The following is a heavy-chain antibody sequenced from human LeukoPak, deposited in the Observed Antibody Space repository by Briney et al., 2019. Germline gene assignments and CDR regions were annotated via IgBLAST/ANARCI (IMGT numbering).Heavy chain of an antibody. CDR2: FDPEDGET. J-gene: IGHJ6*04. D-gene: IGHD1-1*01. V-gene: IGHV1-24*01. Sequence: EASVKVSCKVSGYTLTELSMHWVRQAPGKGLEWMGGFDPEDGETIYAQKFQGRVTMTEDTSTDTAYMELSSLRSEDTAVYYCATKPQYNWYDTHYYYYGMDVWGKGTTVTVSS. CDR3: ATKPQYNWYDTHYYYYGMDV. CDR1: GYTLTELS.